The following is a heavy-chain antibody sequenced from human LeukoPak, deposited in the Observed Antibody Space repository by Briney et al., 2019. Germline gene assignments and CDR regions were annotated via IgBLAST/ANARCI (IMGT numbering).Heavy chain of an antibody. D-gene: IGHD2-2*03. CDR3: VGDCSDAGCYASAFDI. CDR1: GSTFSSYA. V-gene: IGHV3-23*01. J-gene: IGHJ3*02. CDR2: ISGSGGST. Sequence: PGGSLRLSCAASGSTFSSYAMSWVRQAPGKGLEWVSAISGSGGSTYYADSVKGRFTISRDNTKNTLYLQMISLRAEDTAVYYCVGDCSDAGCYASAFDIWGRGTMVTVSS.